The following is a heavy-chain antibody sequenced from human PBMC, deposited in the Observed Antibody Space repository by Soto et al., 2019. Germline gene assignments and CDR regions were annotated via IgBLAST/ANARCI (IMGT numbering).Heavy chain of an antibody. Sequence: EVQLVESGGGLVKPGGCLILSCAASGFTFSNGWMSWVRQAPGKGVEWVGRIKSKIAGGTTDYSAPVKGRFTISRDDSKEPLYLQMNSRKAEDTAVYYCATDSTQTFCDGVPCYSLPTKIHDSWGQGTLVTVSS. J-gene: IGHJ4*02. D-gene: IGHD2-15*01. CDR3: ATDSTQTFCDGVPCYSLPTKIHDS. CDR1: GFTFSNGW. CDR2: IKSKIAGGTT. V-gene: IGHV3-15*01.